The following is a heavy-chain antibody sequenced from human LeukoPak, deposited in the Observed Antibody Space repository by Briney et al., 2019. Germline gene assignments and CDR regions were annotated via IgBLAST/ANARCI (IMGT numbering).Heavy chain of an antibody. CDR2: INPGGNEI. J-gene: IGHJ4*02. Sequence: GGSLRLSCTFSGLTFHSYWMNWVRQAPGKGLEWVANINPGGNEIRSVDSVKGRSIISRDNAKNSLDPQMSSLRVEDTAVYYCMCWGTDNHWGQGILVTVSS. D-gene: IGHD7-27*01. CDR3: MCWGTDNH. V-gene: IGHV3-7*01. CDR1: GLTFHSYW.